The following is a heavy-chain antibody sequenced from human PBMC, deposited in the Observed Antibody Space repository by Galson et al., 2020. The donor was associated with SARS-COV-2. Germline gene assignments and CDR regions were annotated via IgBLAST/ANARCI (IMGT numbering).Heavy chain of an antibody. J-gene: IGHJ6*02. Sequence: SETLSLTCTVSGGSISSGGYYWSWIRQHPGKGLEWIGYIYYSGSTYYNPSLKSRVTISVDTSKNQFSLKLSSVTAADTAVYYCARDLLSSSSWEKYYYYYGMDVWGQGTTVTVSS. V-gene: IGHV4-31*03. CDR2: IYYSGST. CDR1: GGSISSGGYY. D-gene: IGHD6-13*01. CDR3: ARDLLSSSSWEKYYYYYGMDV.